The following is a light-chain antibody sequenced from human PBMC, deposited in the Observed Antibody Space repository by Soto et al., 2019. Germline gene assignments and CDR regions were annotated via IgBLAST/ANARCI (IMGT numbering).Light chain of an antibody. J-gene: IGKJ2*01. CDR1: QSVSSD. Sequence: EIVMTQSPATLSVSPGEGATLSCRASQSVSSDLAWYQQKPGQAPRLLIYSVSTRATGVPARFSGSGSGTEFTLTITSLQFEDFVIYYCQQYTNWPPYTFGQGTTLEIK. CDR2: SVS. V-gene: IGKV3-15*01. CDR3: QQYTNWPPYT.